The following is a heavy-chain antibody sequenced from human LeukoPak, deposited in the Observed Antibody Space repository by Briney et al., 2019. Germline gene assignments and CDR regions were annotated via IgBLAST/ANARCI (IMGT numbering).Heavy chain of an antibody. V-gene: IGHV4-34*01. J-gene: IGHJ4*01. CDR3: ARDAFYDMWNGYYSRRVHFDY. Sequence: NTSETLSLTCAVYGGSFSGYYWSWIRQPPGKGLEWIGEINHSGSTNYSPSLKSRVTISVDTSKKQFSLNLNSVTAADTAVYYCARDAFYDMWNGYYSRRVHFDYWGHGTQVTVSS. CDR1: GGSFSGYY. CDR2: INHSGST. D-gene: IGHD3-3*01.